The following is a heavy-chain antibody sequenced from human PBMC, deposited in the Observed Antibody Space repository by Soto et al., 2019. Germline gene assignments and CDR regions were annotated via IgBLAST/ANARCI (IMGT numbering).Heavy chain of an antibody. D-gene: IGHD4-17*01. V-gene: IGHV3-74*01. CDR2: ISSDGSGT. CDR3: ARAAYGDYTDY. J-gene: IGHJ4*02. CDR1: GFSFSRSW. Sequence: EVQLVESGGGLVQPGGSVRLSCAASGFSFSRSWMHWVRQAPGKGLVWVSRISSDGSGTAYADSVKDRFTISRDNAKNELYLQMDSLRGEDTAVYFCARAAYGDYTDYWGQGTLVTVSS.